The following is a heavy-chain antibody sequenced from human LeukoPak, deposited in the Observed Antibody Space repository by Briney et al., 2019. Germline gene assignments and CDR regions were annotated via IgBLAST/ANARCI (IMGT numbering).Heavy chain of an antibody. V-gene: IGHV1-18*01. CDR2: ISDYNGNT. J-gene: IGHJ5*02. CDR1: GYTFTSYG. CDR3: ARGVIGYYYDSSVDRPRFDP. D-gene: IGHD3-22*01. Sequence: ASVKVSCKASGYTFTSYGISWVRQAPGQGLEWMGWISDYNGNTNYAQKLQGRVTMTTDTSTSTAYMELRSLRSDDTAVYYCARGVIGYYYDSSVDRPRFDPWGQGTLVTVSS.